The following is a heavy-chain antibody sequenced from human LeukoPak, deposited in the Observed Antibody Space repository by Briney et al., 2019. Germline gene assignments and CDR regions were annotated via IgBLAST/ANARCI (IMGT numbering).Heavy chain of an antibody. D-gene: IGHD2-15*01. CDR2: ISYDGSNK. V-gene: IGHV3-30*18. Sequence: GGSLRLSCAASGFTFSSYGMHCVRQAPGKGLEWVAVISYDGSNKYYADSVKGRFTISRDNSKNTLYLQMNSLRAEDTAVYYCAKAEDIDYWGQGTLVTVSS. CDR1: GFTFSSYG. J-gene: IGHJ4*02. CDR3: AKAEDIDY.